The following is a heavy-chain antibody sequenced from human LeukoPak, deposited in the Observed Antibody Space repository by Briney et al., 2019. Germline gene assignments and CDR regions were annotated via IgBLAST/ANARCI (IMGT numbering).Heavy chain of an antibody. CDR2: ISSSSSYI. Sequence: GGSLRLSCAASGFTFSSHSMNWVRQAPGKGLEWVSSISSSSSYIYYADSVKGRFTISRDNAKNSLYLQMNSLRAEDTAVYYCARLDSIAVAGSGIDYWGQGTLVTVSS. CDR3: ARLDSIAVAGSGIDY. CDR1: GFTFSSHS. J-gene: IGHJ4*02. V-gene: IGHV3-21*01. D-gene: IGHD6-19*01.